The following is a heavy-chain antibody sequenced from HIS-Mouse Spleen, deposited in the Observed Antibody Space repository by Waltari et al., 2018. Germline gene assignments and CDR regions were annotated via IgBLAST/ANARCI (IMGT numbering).Heavy chain of an antibody. Sequence: QVQLVQSGAEVKKPGASVKVSCKASGYTFSSYAINCVRQATGQGHEWMGWINPNSGNTGYEQKFQGRVTMTRSAYISTAYMELRSLRSEETAVYYCARGHDYSNYFDYWGQGTLVTVSS. D-gene: IGHD4-4*01. CDR3: ARGHDYSNYFDY. J-gene: IGHJ4*02. CDR2: INPNSGNT. CDR1: GYTFSSYA. V-gene: IGHV1-8*01.